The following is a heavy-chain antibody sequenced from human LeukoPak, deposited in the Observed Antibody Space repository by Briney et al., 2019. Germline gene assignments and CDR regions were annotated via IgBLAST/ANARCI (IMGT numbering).Heavy chain of an antibody. CDR1: GYTFTSYY. CDR3: AREGGIDYYDSNGYSTSSFDY. Sequence: ASVKVSCKASGYTFTSYYMHWVRQAPGQGLEWMGIINPSGGSTSYVQKFQGRVSMTRDMSTSTVYMELSSLRSEDTAVYYCAREGGIDYYDSNGYSTSSFDYWGQGTLVTVSS. CDR2: INPSGGST. D-gene: IGHD3-22*01. V-gene: IGHV1-46*01. J-gene: IGHJ4*02.